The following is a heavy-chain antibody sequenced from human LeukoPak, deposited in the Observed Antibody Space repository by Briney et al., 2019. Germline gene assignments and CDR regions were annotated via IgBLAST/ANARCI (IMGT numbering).Heavy chain of an antibody. V-gene: IGHV3-23*01. Sequence: GGSLRLSGAASGFTFSSYAMSWVRQAPGKGLEWISTISGGGATTYYADSVKGRFTISRDNSKTTLYLQMNSLRAEDTAVYYCARTYASSLHWGQGTLVTVSS. J-gene: IGHJ4*02. D-gene: IGHD2-2*01. CDR1: GFTFSSYA. CDR2: ISGGGATT. CDR3: ARTYASSLH.